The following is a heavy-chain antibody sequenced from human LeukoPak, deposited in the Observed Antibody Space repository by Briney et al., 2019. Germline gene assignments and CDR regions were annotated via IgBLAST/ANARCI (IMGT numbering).Heavy chain of an antibody. Sequence: GALRLSCAASGFTFSSYAMSWVRQAPGKGLEWVSAISGGGGSTYYADSVKGRFTISRDNSKNTLYLQMNSLRAEDTAVYYCAKERWDGSGSYYNEDWGQGTLVTVSS. J-gene: IGHJ4*02. CDR1: GFTFSSYA. CDR2: ISGGGGST. V-gene: IGHV3-23*01. D-gene: IGHD3-10*01. CDR3: AKERWDGSGSYYNED.